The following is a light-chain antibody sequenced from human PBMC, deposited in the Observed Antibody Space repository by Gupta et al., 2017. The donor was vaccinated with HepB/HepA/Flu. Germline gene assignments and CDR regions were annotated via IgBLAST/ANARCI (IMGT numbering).Light chain of an antibody. J-gene: IGKJ2*01. CDR1: EDVRTK. V-gene: IGKV3-15*01. Sequence: TQSPATLSLPPGETAALSCRASEDVRTKLAWYQQKPGQPPRLLIYDISYRAANVPVRFSGSGSATEFTLTVTDVQSDDSATYFCQQYYHWPPDFTFGQGTK. CDR2: DIS. CDR3: QQYYHWPPDFT.